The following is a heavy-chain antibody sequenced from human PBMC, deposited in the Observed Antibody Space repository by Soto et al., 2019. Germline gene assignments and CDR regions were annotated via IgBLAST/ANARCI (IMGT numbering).Heavy chain of an antibody. CDR1: GGSISSSNYF. CDR2: MYYSGST. Sequence: PSETLSLTCTVSGGSISSSNYFWGWIRQPPGKGLEWIGSMYYSGSTYYNPSLKSRVTISVDTSKNQFSLKLSSVTAADTAMYSCGRHGERKIRSLNGFAPGGKGPLVPVPS. CDR3: GRHGERKIRSLNGFAP. V-gene: IGHV4-39*01. D-gene: IGHD4-17*01. J-gene: IGHJ5*02.